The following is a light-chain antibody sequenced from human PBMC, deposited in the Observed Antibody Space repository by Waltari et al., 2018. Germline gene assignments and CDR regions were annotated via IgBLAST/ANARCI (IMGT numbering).Light chain of an antibody. Sequence: QSVLTQPPSASGTPGQSVTMSCSGSSSNIGKNSVNWYQQVPGTAPKLLIYSDPQGPSGVPARFFGSKSDTSASLAISGLQSDDEADYYCATWDDSLKGWVFGGGTKLTVL. J-gene: IGLJ3*02. V-gene: IGLV1-44*01. CDR3: ATWDDSLKGWV. CDR1: SSNIGKNS. CDR2: SDP.